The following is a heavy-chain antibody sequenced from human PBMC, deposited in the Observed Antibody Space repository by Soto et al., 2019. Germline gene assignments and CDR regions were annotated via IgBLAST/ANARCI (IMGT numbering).Heavy chain of an antibody. J-gene: IGHJ5*01. CDR2: IYYSGIT. CDR3: ARSIDS. V-gene: IGHV4-31*03. CDR1: GGSISSGGYY. Sequence: QVPLPESGPGLVKPSQTLSLTCTVSGGSISSGGYYWSWIRQHPGKGLEWIGYIYYSGITYYKPSLKSRASISLDTSTTQLSLKLSSVTAADTVGYYCARSIDSWSQGPLVTVAS.